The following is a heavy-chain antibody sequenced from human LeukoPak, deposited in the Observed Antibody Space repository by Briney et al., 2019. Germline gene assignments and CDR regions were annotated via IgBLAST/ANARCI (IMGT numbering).Heavy chain of an antibody. V-gene: IGHV1-2*02. D-gene: IGHD3-22*01. Sequence: ASVKVSCKASGYTFTGYYMHWVRQAPGQGLEGMGWINPNSGGTNYAQKFQGRVTMTRDTSISTAYMELSRLRSDDTAVYYCARDRSRAYYYDSSGPNSNFDYWGQGTLVTVSS. CDR3: ARDRSRAYYYDSSGPNSNFDY. J-gene: IGHJ4*02. CDR2: INPNSGGT. CDR1: GYTFTGYY.